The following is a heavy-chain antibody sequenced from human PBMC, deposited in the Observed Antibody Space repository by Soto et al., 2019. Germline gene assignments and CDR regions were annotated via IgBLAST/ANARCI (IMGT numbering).Heavy chain of an antibody. J-gene: IGHJ3*02. V-gene: IGHV4-4*02. CDR1: GGSISGSHW. CDR2: VYHSGPT. D-gene: IGHD3-16*02. Sequence: SETLSLTCVVSGGSISGSHWWSWGRQFPGMGREWIGEVYHSGPTNYNPSFKSRVTLSADKSKNQLSLKLTSVTAADTAVYYCASASRGELSYDAFDIWGQGTMVTVSS. CDR3: ASASRGELSYDAFDI.